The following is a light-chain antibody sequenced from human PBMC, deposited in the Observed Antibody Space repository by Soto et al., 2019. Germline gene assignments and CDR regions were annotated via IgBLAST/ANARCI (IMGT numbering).Light chain of an antibody. CDR3: CSYAGSFTVV. CDR1: SSDVGNYNY. V-gene: IGLV2-11*01. J-gene: IGLJ2*01. Sequence: QSVLTQPHSVSGSPGQSVTISCTGTSSDVGNYNYVSWYQQHPGKAPKLMIYDVSKRPSGVPDRFSGSKSGNTASLTISGLQAEDEADYYCCSYAGSFTVVFGGGTQLTVL. CDR2: DVS.